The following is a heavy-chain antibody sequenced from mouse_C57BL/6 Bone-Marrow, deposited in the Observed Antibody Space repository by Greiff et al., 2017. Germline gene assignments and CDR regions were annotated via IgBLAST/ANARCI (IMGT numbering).Heavy chain of an antibody. CDR1: GYTFTSYW. CDR2: IYPGSGST. J-gene: IGHJ4*01. D-gene: IGHD1-1*01. V-gene: IGHV1-55*01. Sequence: QVQLQQPGAELVKPGASVKMSCKASGYTFTSYWITWVKQRPGQGLEWIGDIYPGSGSTNDNEKYKSKATLTVDTSSSTSYMQLSSLTSEDSAVYYCARWNYAYYYAMDYWGQGTSVTVSS. CDR3: ARWNYAYYYAMDY.